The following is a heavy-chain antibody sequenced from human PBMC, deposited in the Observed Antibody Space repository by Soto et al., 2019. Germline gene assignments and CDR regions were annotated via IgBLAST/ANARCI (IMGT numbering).Heavy chain of an antibody. V-gene: IGHV4-31*03. D-gene: IGHD3-16*02. Sequence: TLSLTCTVSGGSISSGGYYWSWIRQHPGKGLEWIGYIYYSGSTYYNPSLKSRVTISVDTSKNQFSLKLSPVTAADTAVYYCARSTSPRAYDYVWGSYRYTDYWGQGTLVTVSS. CDR3: ARSTSPRAYDYVWGSYRYTDY. J-gene: IGHJ4*02. CDR1: GGSISSGGYY. CDR2: IYYSGST.